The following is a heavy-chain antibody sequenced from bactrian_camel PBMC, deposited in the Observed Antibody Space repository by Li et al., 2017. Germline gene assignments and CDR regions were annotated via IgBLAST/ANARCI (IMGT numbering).Heavy chain of an antibody. CDR2: IDSDGYV. D-gene: IGHD1*01. Sequence: HVQLVESGGGSVQAGGSLRLSCAYTYGVYCMGWFRQAPGKERERVATIDSDGYVDFADSVKGRFTISRDYPKNTVYLEMNSLKPEDTAMYYCAARRSPGYCNRGLGTDFDVWGQGTQVTVS. V-gene: IGHV3S53*01. CDR3: AARRSPGYCNRGLGTDFDV. CDR1: YGVYC. J-gene: IGHJ6*01.